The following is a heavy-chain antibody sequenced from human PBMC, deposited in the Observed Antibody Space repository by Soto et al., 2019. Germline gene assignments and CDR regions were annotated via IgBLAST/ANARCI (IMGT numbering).Heavy chain of an antibody. V-gene: IGHV3-23*01. CDR3: AKGGQQKDPNGYSGYDFDYYMEV. CDR2: ISGSGGST. D-gene: IGHD5-12*01. Sequence: EVQLLESGGGLVQPGGSLRLSCAASGFTFSSYAMSWVRQAPGKGLEWVSGISGSGGSTYYADSVKGRFTISRDNSKNTLYLQMNSLRGEDTAVYVCAKGGQQKDPNGYSGYDFDYYMEVWGKGTTVTVS. J-gene: IGHJ6*03. CDR1: GFTFSSYA.